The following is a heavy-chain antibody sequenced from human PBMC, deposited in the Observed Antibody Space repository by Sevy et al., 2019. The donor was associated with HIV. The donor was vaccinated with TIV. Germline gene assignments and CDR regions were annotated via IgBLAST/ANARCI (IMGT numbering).Heavy chain of an antibody. V-gene: IGHV3-15*01. CDR1: GFTFNNAW. D-gene: IGHD3-10*01. Sequence: GGSLRLSCAASGFTFNNAWMSWVRQGPGKGLEWVGRIKSKTKGGTTDYAAPVKGRFTMSRDDSKTTLFLQMNSLKAEDTAVYYCTTGFYYGSGSLNYWGQGTLVTVSS. CDR3: TTGFYYGSGSLNY. CDR2: IKSKTKGGTT. J-gene: IGHJ4*02.